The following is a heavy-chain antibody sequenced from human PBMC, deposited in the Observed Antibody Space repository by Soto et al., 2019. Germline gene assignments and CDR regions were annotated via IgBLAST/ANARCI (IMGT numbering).Heavy chain of an antibody. CDR1: GFTFSSYA. CDR2: ISGSGGST. V-gene: IGHV3-23*01. CDR3: AKDQGRVVVITTFDY. J-gene: IGHJ4*02. D-gene: IGHD3-22*01. Sequence: GGSLRLSCAASGFTFSSYAMSWVRQAPGKGLEWVSAISGSGGSTYYADSVKGRFTISRDNSKNTLYLQMNSLRAEDTAVYYCAKDQGRVVVITTFDYWGQGTLVTVSS.